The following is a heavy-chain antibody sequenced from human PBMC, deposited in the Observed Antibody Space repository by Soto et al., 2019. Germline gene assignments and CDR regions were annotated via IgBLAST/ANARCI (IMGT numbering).Heavy chain of an antibody. CDR1: GGSISSGGDY. V-gene: IGHV4-31*02. Sequence: SATPCLTWTVSGGSISSGGDYWSWNRQHAGKGLEWIGYIYDSGSTYYNPSLKSRVTISVDTSKNQFSLKLSSVTAADTAVYYCASLRGIAARRGYYYYYYGMDVWGQGTTVTVSS. CDR2: IYDSGST. CDR3: ASLRGIAARRGYYYYYYGMDV. J-gene: IGHJ6*02. D-gene: IGHD6-6*01.